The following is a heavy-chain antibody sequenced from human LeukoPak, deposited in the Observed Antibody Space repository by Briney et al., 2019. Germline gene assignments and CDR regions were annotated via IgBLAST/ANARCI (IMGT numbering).Heavy chain of an antibody. J-gene: IGHJ4*02. V-gene: IGHV3-30-3*01. CDR1: GFTFSSYA. Sequence: GGSLRLSCAASGFTFSSYAMHWVRQAPGKGLEWVAVISYDGSNKYYADSVKGRFTISRDNSKNTLYLQMNSLRAEDTAVYYCARDHSSGYFDYWGQGTLVTVSS. CDR2: ISYDGSNK. CDR3: ARDHSSGYFDY. D-gene: IGHD6-19*01.